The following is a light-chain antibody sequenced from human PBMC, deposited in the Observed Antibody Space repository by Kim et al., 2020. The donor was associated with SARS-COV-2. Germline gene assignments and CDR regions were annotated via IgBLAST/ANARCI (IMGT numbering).Light chain of an antibody. CDR2: DAS. CDR1: KSVSSY. CDR3: QQRSNWPPYS. J-gene: IGKJ2*03. V-gene: IGKV3-11*01. Sequence: LSPGESATLYCRASKSVSSYLAWYQQKPGQAPRLLIYDASNRATGIPARFSGSGSGTDFTLTISSLEPEDFAVYYCQQRSNWPPYSFGQGTKLEIK.